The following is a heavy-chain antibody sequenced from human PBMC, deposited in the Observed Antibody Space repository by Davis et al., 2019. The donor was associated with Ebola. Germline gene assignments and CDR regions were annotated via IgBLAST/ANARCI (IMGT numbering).Heavy chain of an antibody. V-gene: IGHV3-74*01. D-gene: IGHD1-20*01. CDR1: GFTFTSYW. CDR3: ARDWEITGTPFWFDP. Sequence: HTGGSLRLSCAASGFTFTSYWMHWVRQAPGKGLVWVSRIKSDGSYTSYADSVKGRFTISRDNAKNTLYLQMNSLRTEDTAVYYCARDWEITGTPFWFDPWGQGTLVTVSS. J-gene: IGHJ5*02. CDR2: IKSDGSYT.